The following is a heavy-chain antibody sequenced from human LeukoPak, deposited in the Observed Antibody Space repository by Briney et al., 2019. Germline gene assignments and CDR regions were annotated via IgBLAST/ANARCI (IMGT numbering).Heavy chain of an antibody. CDR3: ARRIAVAGPFDY. CDR1: GGSISSYY. CDR2: IYYGGST. D-gene: IGHD6-19*01. J-gene: IGHJ4*02. Sequence: PSETLSLTCTVSGGSISSYYWSWIRQPPGKGLEWIGYIYYGGSTNYNPSLKSRVIISVDTSKNQFSLKLSSVTAADTAVYYCARRIAVAGPFDYWGQGTLVTVSS. V-gene: IGHV4-59*08.